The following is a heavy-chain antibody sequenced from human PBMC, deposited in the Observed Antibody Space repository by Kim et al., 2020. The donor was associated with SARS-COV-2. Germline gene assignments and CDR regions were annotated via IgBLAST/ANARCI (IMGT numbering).Heavy chain of an antibody. D-gene: IGHD3-10*01. J-gene: IGHJ4*02. V-gene: IGHV4-39*07. CDR3: AREQELAGMMDY. Sequence: YHPSLKSRVTISVDTSKNQFSLKLSSVTAADTAVYYCAREQELAGMMDYWGQGTLVTVSS.